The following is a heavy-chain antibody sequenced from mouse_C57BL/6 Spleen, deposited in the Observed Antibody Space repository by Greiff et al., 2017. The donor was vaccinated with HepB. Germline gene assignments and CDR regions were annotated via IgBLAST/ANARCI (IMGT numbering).Heavy chain of an antibody. CDR1: GYSITSGYY. CDR3: ARDDY. V-gene: IGHV3-6*01. J-gene: IGHJ2*01. Sequence: VQLQESGPGLVKPSQSLSLTCSVTGYSITSGYYWNWIRQFPGNKLEWMGYISYDGSNNYNPSLKNRISITRDTSKNQFFLKLNSLTTEDTATSYCARDDYWGQGTTLTVSS. CDR2: ISYDGSN.